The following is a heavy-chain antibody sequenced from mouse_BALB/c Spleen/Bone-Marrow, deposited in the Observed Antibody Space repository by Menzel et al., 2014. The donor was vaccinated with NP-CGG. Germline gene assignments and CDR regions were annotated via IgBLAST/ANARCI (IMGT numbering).Heavy chain of an antibody. J-gene: IGHJ4*01. CDR2: INPYNDGT. CDR3: ARWGIIYYYGSSPYAMDY. V-gene: IGHV1-14*01. Sequence: EVQLQQSGPELVKPGASVKMSCKASGYTFTSYVMHWVKQKPGQGLEWIGYINPYNDGTKYNEKFKGKATLTSDKSSSTAYMELSSLTSEDSAVYYCARWGIIYYYGSSPYAMDYWGQEPQSPSPQ. CDR1: GYTFTSYV. D-gene: IGHD1-1*01.